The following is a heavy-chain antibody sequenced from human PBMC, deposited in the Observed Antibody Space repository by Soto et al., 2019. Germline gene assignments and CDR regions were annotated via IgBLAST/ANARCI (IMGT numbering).Heavy chain of an antibody. D-gene: IGHD3-3*01. Sequence: PSETLSLTCPVSGGSISSGGYYWSWIRQHPGKGLEWVGYIFYSETTYHNPSLQSRVTISADTSKNQFSLNLSSVTAADTAVYYCARGFLEWLSHPYYGMDVWGQGTTVTVSS. CDR1: GGSISSGGYY. CDR2: IFYSETT. J-gene: IGHJ6*02. V-gene: IGHV4-31*03. CDR3: ARGFLEWLSHPYYGMDV.